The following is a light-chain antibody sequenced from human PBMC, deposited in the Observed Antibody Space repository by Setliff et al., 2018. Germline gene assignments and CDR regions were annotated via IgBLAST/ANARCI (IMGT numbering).Light chain of an antibody. Sequence: VMTQSPATLSVSPGERAALFCRASQSVSSNLAWYQQKPVQAPRLLIYGASTRATGVPARFSGSGSGTEFTLTISSLRSEDFALYYCLQYNNWPPYSFGQGTKVDIK. CDR3: LQYNNWPPYS. CDR1: QSVSSN. J-gene: IGKJ2*03. CDR2: GAS. V-gene: IGKV3-15*01.